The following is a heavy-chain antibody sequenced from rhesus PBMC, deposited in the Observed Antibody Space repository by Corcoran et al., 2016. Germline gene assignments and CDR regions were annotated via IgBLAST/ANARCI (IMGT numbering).Heavy chain of an antibody. J-gene: IGHJ4*01. D-gene: IGHD6-25*01. CDR1: GFTFSSYW. CDR3: AKDRAAAGYSYFDY. V-gene: IGHV3S25*01. CDR2: INCGGSST. Sequence: EVQLVESGGGLAKPGGSLRLSCAASGFTFSSYWMNWVRQAPGKGLEWVSAINCGGSSTNYSDSVKGRFTISRDNSKNTLSLQMNSLRAEDTAVYYCAKDRAAAGYSYFDYWGQGVLVTVSS.